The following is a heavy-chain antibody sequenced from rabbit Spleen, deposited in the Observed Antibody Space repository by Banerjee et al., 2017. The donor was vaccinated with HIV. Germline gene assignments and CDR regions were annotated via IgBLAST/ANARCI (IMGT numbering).Heavy chain of an antibody. CDR2: IYTGSSGST. CDR1: GIDFSNSYW. J-gene: IGHJ3*01. D-gene: IGHD4-2*01. V-gene: IGHV1S45*01. CDR3: ARRDAGAALDL. Sequence: QQHLEESGGGLVKPEGTLTLTCTASGIDFSNSYWIFWVRQAPGKGLEWIADIYTGSSGSTYYASWAKGRFTISKTSSTTVTLQLNSLTAADTATYFCARRDAGAALDLWGQGTLVTVS.